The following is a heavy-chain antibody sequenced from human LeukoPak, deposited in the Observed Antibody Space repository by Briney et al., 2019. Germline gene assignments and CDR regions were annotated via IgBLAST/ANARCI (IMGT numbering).Heavy chain of an antibody. J-gene: IGHJ6*04. CDR2: MNPKSGGT. D-gene: IGHD6-19*01. CDR1: GYTFPSYD. Sequence: ASVKVSCKAPGYTFPSYDINWVRQATGQGLGWLGWMNPKSGGTNYAQKFQGRVTMTRDTSISTAYMELSRLRSDDTAVYYCARDVSIAVAGPNYYYYYGMDVWGEGTTVTVSS. CDR3: ARDVSIAVAGPNYYYYYGMDV. V-gene: IGHV1-2*02.